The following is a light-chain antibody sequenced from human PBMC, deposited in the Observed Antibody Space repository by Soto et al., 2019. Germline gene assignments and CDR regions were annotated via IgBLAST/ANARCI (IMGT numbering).Light chain of an antibody. CDR2: SNH. Sequence: QSVLTQPPSTSGTPGQTVTISCSGSSSNIGSHTVHWYQQLPGTAPKLLIYSNHQRPSGVPDRFSGSRSGTSASLAIGGLQSEDEADYYCASWDDSLNGPVFGGGTKLTVL. J-gene: IGLJ3*02. V-gene: IGLV1-44*01. CDR3: ASWDDSLNGPV. CDR1: SSNIGSHT.